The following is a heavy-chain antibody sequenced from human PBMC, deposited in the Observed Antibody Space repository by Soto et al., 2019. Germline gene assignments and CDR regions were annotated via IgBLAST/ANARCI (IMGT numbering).Heavy chain of an antibody. CDR3: ARAPQWSPAWRSYGMDV. Sequence: QVQLVQSGAEMKKPGSLVKVSCKASGGTFTNFAIAWVRQAPGQGHEWMGGIFPVFGTATYAQKFRGRVRIVADESTNTTYMELNSLTSEDTALYYCARAPQWSPAWRSYGMDVWGQGTTVTVTS. V-gene: IGHV1-69*12. CDR1: GGTFTNFA. J-gene: IGHJ6*02. D-gene: IGHD2-15*01. CDR2: IFPVFGTA.